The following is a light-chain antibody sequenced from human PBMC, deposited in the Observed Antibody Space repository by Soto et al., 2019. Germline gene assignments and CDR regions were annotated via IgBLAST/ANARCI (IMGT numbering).Light chain of an antibody. CDR1: QTIDNT. V-gene: IGKV3-15*01. CDR3: QQYNSYPWT. CDR2: DAS. J-gene: IGKJ1*01. Sequence: IVMPQSPATLSLSPGERATLSCRASQTIDNTLAWYQRKPGQAPRLLIYDASTRATGVPARFSGSGSGTEFTLTISSLQPDDFATYYCQQYNSYPWTFGQGTKVDIK.